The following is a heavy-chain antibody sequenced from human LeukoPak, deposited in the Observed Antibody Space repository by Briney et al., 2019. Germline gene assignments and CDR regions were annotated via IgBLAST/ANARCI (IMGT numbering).Heavy chain of an antibody. CDR3: AKGMVPAAGTGGFDY. V-gene: IGHV3-23*01. J-gene: IGHJ4*02. Sequence: PGGSLRLSCAASGFTFSSYAMSWVRQAPGKGLEWVSGISDSGGSTYYADSVKGRFTISRDNSKNTLYLQMNSLRAEDTAVYYCAKGMVPAAGTGGFDYWGQGTLVTVSS. CDR2: ISDSGGST. CDR1: GFTFSSYA. D-gene: IGHD6-13*01.